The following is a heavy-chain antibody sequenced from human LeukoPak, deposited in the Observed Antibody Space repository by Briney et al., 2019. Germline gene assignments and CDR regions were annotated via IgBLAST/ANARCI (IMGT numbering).Heavy chain of an antibody. Sequence: SETLSLTCAVSGGSISSSDWWSWVRQPPGKGLEWIGEIFHSGSTNYNPSLKSRVTISVDKSKNQFSLKLSSVTAADTAVYYCARDGGAVGFDYWGQGTLVTVSS. CDR1: GGSISSSDW. CDR2: IFHSGST. V-gene: IGHV4-4*02. J-gene: IGHJ4*02. D-gene: IGHD6-19*01. CDR3: ARDGGAVGFDY.